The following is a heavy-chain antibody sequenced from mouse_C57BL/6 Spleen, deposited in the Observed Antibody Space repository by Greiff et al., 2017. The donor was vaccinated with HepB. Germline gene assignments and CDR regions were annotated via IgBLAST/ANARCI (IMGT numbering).Heavy chain of an antibody. V-gene: IGHV1-15*01. CDR2: IDPETGGT. CDR3: ARSPRDWYFDV. J-gene: IGHJ1*03. CDR1: GYTFTDYE. Sequence: VKLMESGAELVRPGASVTLSCKASGYTFTDYEMHWVKQTPVHGLEWIGAIDPETGGTAYNQKFKGKAILTADKSSSTAYMELRSLTSEDSAVYYCARSPRDWYFDVWGTGTTVTVSS.